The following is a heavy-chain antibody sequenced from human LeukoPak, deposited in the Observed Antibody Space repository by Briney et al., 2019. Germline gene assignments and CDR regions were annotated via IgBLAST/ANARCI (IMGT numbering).Heavy chain of an antibody. CDR3: ARHDGPRVYSEFDP. V-gene: IGHV4-39*01. CDR2: IYYSGST. CDR1: GVSISSSSYY. Sequence: SETLSLTCTVSGVSISSSSYYWGWIRQPPGKGLEWTGSIYYSGSTYNNPSLKSRVTISVDTSKNQFSLKLSSVTAADTAVYYCARHDGPRVYSEFDPWGQGTLVTDSS. D-gene: IGHD6-13*01. J-gene: IGHJ5*02.